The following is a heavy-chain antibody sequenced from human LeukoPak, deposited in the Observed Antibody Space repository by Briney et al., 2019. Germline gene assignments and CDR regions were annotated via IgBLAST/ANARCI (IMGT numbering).Heavy chain of an antibody. J-gene: IGHJ3*02. CDR1: GFTFRSYW. Sequence: GGSLRLSCAASGFTFRSYWLNWVRQAPGKGLEWVPNIKQGGTEKYYVDSVKGRFTISRDNADNSLFLQMDSLRAEDTAIYYCTRSTSRAFDIWGQGTVVTVSS. V-gene: IGHV3-7*01. CDR2: IKQGGTEK. CDR3: TRSTSRAFDI.